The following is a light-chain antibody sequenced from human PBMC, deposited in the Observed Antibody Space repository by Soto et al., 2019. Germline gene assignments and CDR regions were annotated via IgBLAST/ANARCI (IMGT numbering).Light chain of an antibody. J-gene: IGKJ3*01. V-gene: IGKV1-9*01. CDR1: QDIKTY. CDR2: GAF. Sequence: IQLTQSPSSLSASIGDRVSITCRASQDIKTYVAWYQQKPGKAPKLLIYGAFTLQSGVPSRFNGSGSGTDFPLTISRLQPEEFPTNYWQQLNNYPPFTFGPGTTVDLQ. CDR3: QQLNNYPPFT.